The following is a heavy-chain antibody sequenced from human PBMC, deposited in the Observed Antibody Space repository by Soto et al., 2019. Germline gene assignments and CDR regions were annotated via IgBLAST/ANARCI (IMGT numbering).Heavy chain of an antibody. J-gene: IGHJ6*02. D-gene: IGHD6-19*01. CDR3: AKDGLQWLAHYYYYGMDV. V-gene: IGHV3-23*01. Sequence: VGSLRLSCAASGFTFSSYAMSWVRQAPGKGLEWVSAISGSGGSTYYADSVKGRFTISRDNSKNTLYLQMNSLRAEDTAVYYCAKDGLQWLAHYYYYGMDVWGQGTTVTVS. CDR2: ISGSGGST. CDR1: GFTFSSYA.